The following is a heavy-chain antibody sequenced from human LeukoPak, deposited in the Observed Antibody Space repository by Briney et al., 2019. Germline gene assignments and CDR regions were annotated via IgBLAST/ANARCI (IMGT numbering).Heavy chain of an antibody. Sequence: GGSLRLSCAASGFTFSSYAMSWVRQAPGKGLEWVSAISGSGGSTYYADSVKGRFTISRDNSKNTLYLQMSSLRAEDTAVYYCAKDIGRGYCSSTSCYTVGATKDWGQGTLVTVSS. CDR2: ISGSGGST. V-gene: IGHV3-23*01. CDR1: GFTFSSYA. CDR3: AKDIGRGYCSSTSCYTVGATKD. D-gene: IGHD2-2*02. J-gene: IGHJ4*02.